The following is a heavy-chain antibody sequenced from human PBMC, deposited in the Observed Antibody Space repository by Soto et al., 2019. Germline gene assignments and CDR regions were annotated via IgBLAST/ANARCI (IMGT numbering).Heavy chain of an antibody. J-gene: IGHJ4*02. CDR3: ARDLPLTDIDSSGYYRN. Sequence: QVQLQESGPGLVKPSETLSLTCTVSGGSVSSGSYYWSWIRQPPGKGLEWIGYIYYSGSTNYNPSLKSRVTISVDTSKNQFSLKLSSATAADTAVYYCARDLPLTDIDSSGYYRNWGQGTLVTVSS. D-gene: IGHD3-22*01. V-gene: IGHV4-61*01. CDR1: GGSVSSGSYY. CDR2: IYYSGST.